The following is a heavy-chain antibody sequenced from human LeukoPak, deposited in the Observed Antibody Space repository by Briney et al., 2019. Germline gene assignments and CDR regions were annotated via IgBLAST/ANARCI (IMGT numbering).Heavy chain of an antibody. D-gene: IGHD1-26*01. CDR1: GFTFSSCA. J-gene: IGHJ4*02. CDR2: ISGSGGIT. V-gene: IGHV3-23*01. CDR3: AKGSGSQLGANDY. Sequence: GGSLRLSCAASGFTFSSCAMNWVRQAPGKGLEWVSGISGSGGITHYADSVKGRFTISRDNSKNTLYLQMNSLGAEDTAVYYCAKGSGSQLGANDYWGQGTLVTVSS.